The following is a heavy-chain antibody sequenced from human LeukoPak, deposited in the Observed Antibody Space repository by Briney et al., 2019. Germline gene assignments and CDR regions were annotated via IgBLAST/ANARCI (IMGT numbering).Heavy chain of an antibody. CDR1: GFTFSSYA. CDR2: ISGGGGST. D-gene: IGHD1-26*01. CDR3: AKCHRSTPYYFDY. J-gene: IGHJ4*02. Sequence: GGSLRLSCAASGFTFSSYAMSWVRQAPGKGLEWVSAISGGGGSTYYADSVKGRFTISRDNSKNTLYLQMNSLRAEDTAVYYCAKCHRSTPYYFDYWGQGTLVTVSS. V-gene: IGHV3-23*01.